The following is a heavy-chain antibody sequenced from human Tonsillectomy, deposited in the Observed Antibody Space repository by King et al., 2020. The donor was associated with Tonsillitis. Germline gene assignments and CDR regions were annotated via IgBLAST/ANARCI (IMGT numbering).Heavy chain of an antibody. V-gene: IGHV3-23*04. CDR2: ISGSGGST. D-gene: IGHD3-3*01. J-gene: IGHJ4*02. CDR3: AKAGDFWSVLVYYYFDY. Sequence: VQLVESGGGLVQPGGSLRLSCAASGFIFSSYAMSWVRQAPGKGLEWVSAISGSGGSTYYADSVKGRFTISRDNSKNTLYLQMNSLRAEDTAVYYCAKAGDFWSVLVYYYFDYWGQGTLVTVSS. CDR1: GFIFSSYA.